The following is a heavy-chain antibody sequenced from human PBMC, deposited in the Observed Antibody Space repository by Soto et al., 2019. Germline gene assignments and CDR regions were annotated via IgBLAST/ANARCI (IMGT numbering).Heavy chain of an antibody. J-gene: IGHJ4*02. CDR2: INHSGST. V-gene: IGHV4-34*01. D-gene: IGHD3-22*01. CDR3: ARDSGDYYSLDY. Sequence: QVQLQQWGAGLLKPSETLSLTCAVYGESFSGYYWSWIRQSPGKGLEWIGEINHSGSTNYNPSLKGRVTISADTSKNQFSLKLSSVTAADTAVYYCARDSGDYYSLDYWGQGNLVIVSS. CDR1: GESFSGYY.